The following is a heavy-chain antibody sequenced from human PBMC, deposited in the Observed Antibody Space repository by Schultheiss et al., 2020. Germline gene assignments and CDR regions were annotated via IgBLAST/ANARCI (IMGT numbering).Heavy chain of an antibody. D-gene: IGHD3-22*01. CDR3: ARVYDSSGYYQFDY. Sequence: GGSLRLSCAASGFTFSNAWMSWVRQAPGKGLEWVSSISSSSSYIYYADSVKGRFTISRDNAKNSLYLQMNSLRAEDTAVYYCARVYDSSGYYQFDYWGQGTLVTVSS. V-gene: IGHV3-21*01. J-gene: IGHJ4*02. CDR1: GFTFSNAW. CDR2: ISSSSSYI.